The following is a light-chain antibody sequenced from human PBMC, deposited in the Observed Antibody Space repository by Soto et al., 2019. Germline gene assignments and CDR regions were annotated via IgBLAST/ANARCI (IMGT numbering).Light chain of an antibody. CDR2: GAS. Sequence: EMVMTQSPATVSVSPGEGATLSCRASHSVGNNLAWYQQKPGQAPRLLIYGASTRATGAPVRFIGSGSGTEFTLTISSLQSEDSAVYYCQQYSNWPLLFSQGTRLEIK. CDR1: HSVGNN. V-gene: IGKV3-15*01. J-gene: IGKJ5*01. CDR3: QQYSNWPLL.